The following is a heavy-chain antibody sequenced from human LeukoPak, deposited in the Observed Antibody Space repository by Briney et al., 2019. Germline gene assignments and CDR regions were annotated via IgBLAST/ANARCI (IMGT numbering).Heavy chain of an antibody. Sequence: GESLTLSCAASGFDLRRNGMHWVRQAPGRGLEWVSFIRYDGTKTFYGDSVTGRFTISRDTSKSTLYLQMSSLRPEDTAVYYCATDFDDVNSNYYYIPEYWGQGVLVTVSS. CDR2: IRYDGTKT. CDR1: GFDLRRNG. J-gene: IGHJ4*02. V-gene: IGHV3-30*02. D-gene: IGHD3-22*01. CDR3: ATDFDDVNSNYYYIPEY.